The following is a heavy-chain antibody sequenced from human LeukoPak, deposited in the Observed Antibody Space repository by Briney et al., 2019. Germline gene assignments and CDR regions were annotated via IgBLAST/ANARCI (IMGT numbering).Heavy chain of an antibody. J-gene: IGHJ5*02. Sequence: ASVKVSCKASGYTFTSYGISWVRQAPGQGLEWMGWISAYNGNTNYAQKLQGRVTMTTDTSTSTAYMELRSLRSDDTAVYYCARELRYFDWLYSPYNWFDPWGQGTLVTVSS. CDR2: ISAYNGNT. V-gene: IGHV1-18*01. CDR1: GYTFTSYG. D-gene: IGHD3-9*01. CDR3: ARELRYFDWLYSPYNWFDP.